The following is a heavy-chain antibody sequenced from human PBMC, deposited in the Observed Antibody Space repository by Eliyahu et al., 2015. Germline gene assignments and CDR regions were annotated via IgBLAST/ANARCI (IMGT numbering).Heavy chain of an antibody. Sequence: QVQLQESGPGLVKPSQTLSLXXTVSGGXISSXGYYWSWIXQHPGKGLEWIGYIYYSGSTXYNPSLKSLVTISVDTSKNQFSLKLSSVTAADTAVYYCARASRVATIRYFDLWGRGTLVTVSS. V-gene: IGHV4-31*01. D-gene: IGHD5-12*01. CDR3: ARASRVATIRYFDL. J-gene: IGHJ2*01. CDR1: GGXISSXGYY. CDR2: IYYSGST.